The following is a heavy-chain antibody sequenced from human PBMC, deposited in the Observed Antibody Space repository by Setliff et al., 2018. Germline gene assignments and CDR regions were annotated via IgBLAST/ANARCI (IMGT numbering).Heavy chain of an antibody. D-gene: IGHD2-15*01. Sequence: ASVKVSCKASGHSLTSNHFHWGRQAPGKGLEWMGTINPNDGYTIYAPAFQGRVAMTTDTSTGTAYMELSGLTSADTAIYYCIVTMVRPVTGLDSWGPGTLVTVS. CDR2: INPNDGYT. J-gene: IGHJ4*02. V-gene: IGHV1-46*01. CDR1: GHSLTSNH. CDR3: IVTMVRPVTGLDS.